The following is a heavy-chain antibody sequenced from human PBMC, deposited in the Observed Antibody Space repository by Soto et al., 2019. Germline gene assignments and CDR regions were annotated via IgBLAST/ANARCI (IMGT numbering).Heavy chain of an antibody. CDR1: GYSFTSYW. Sequence: GESLKISCXGSGYSFTSYWIGWVRQMPGKGLEWMGIIYPGDSDTRYSPSFQGQVTISADKSISTAYLQWSSLKASDTAMYYCARHVTGDSFPYYYYGMDVWGQGTTVTVSS. J-gene: IGHJ6*02. CDR3: ARHVTGDSFPYYYYGMDV. CDR2: IYPGDSDT. D-gene: IGHD2-21*01. V-gene: IGHV5-51*01.